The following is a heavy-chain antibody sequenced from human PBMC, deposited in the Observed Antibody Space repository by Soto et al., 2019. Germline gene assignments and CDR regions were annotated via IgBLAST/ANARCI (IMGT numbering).Heavy chain of an antibody. CDR3: ARGAGGLDY. CDR2: INNDGSDT. D-gene: IGHD3-10*01. V-gene: IGHV3-74*01. J-gene: IGHJ4*02. Sequence: EVQLVESGGGFVQPGRSLRLSCAASGFIFSNNWIHWVRQAPGKGLEWVSHINNDGSDTSYADSVKGRFTISRDNAKNTVVLQMNSLRAEDTAMYYCARGAGGLDYWGQGTLVTVSS. CDR1: GFIFSNNW.